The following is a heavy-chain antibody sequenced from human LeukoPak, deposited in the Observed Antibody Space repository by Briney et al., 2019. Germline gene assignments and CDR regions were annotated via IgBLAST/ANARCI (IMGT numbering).Heavy chain of an antibody. V-gene: IGHV3-23*01. CDR3: ARASDPWLQLT. CDR1: GFTFSSYA. Sequence: GGSLRLSCAASGFTFSSYAMSWVRQAPGKGLEWVSAISGNAVSTYYADSVKGRFSISRDNAQTSLYLQMNGLRAEDTAVYYCARASDPWLQLTWGQGTLVTVSS. J-gene: IGHJ5*02. D-gene: IGHD5-24*01. CDR2: ISGNAVST.